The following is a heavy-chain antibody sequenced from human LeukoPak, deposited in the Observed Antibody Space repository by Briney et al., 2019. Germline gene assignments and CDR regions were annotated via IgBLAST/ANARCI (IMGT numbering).Heavy chain of an antibody. V-gene: IGHV3-23*01. CDR1: GFTFSGYA. Sequence: GGSLRLSCAASGFTFSGYAMSWVRQAPGKGLEWVSAISGSGGSTYYADSVKGRFTISRDNSKNTLYLQMNSLRAEDTAVYYCAKDPYYYGSGSYVNDYWGQGTLVTVSS. CDR2: ISGSGGST. CDR3: AKDPYYYGSGSYVNDY. D-gene: IGHD3-10*01. J-gene: IGHJ4*02.